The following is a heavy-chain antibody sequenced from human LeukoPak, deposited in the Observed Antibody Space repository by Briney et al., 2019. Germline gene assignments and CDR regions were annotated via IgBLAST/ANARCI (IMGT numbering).Heavy chain of an antibody. J-gene: IGHJ4*02. CDR2: VSTYSGNT. CDR3: ARDVNWAFDY. Sequence: ASVKVSCRPSGYTFSTYGISWVRQAPGQGREWMGWVSTYSGNTIYAEKFQGRVTMTTDTSTTTAYVELRSLRFDDTALYYCARDVNWAFDYWGQGSLVTVSS. D-gene: IGHD7-27*01. CDR1: GYTFSTYG. V-gene: IGHV1-18*01.